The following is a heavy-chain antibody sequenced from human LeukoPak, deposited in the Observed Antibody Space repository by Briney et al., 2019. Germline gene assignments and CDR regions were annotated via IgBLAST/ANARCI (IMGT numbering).Heavy chain of an antibody. CDR2: IYYSGST. V-gene: IGHV4-59*08. J-gene: IGHJ5*02. Sequence: MPSETLSLTCTVSGGSISSYYWSWIRQPPGKGLEWIGYIYYSGSTNYNPSLKSRVTISVDTSKNQFSLKLSPVTAADTAVYYCARLRAVWFDPWGQGTLVTVSS. CDR1: GGSISSYY. D-gene: IGHD6-19*01. CDR3: ARLRAVWFDP.